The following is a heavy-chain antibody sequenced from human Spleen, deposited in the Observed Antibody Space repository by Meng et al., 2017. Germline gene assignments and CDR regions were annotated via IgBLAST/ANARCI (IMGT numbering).Heavy chain of an antibody. CDR3: ARDRWTTVTTRTDAFDI. Sequence: ASVKVSCKASGYTFTSYGISWVREAPGQGLEWMGWISGYNGKTNYARKLQGRVTMTTDTSTRTAYMELRSLSSDDTAVYYCARDRWTTVTTRTDAFDIWGQGTLVTFSS. J-gene: IGHJ3*02. V-gene: IGHV1-18*01. CDR1: GYTFTSYG. D-gene: IGHD4-11*01. CDR2: ISGYNGKT.